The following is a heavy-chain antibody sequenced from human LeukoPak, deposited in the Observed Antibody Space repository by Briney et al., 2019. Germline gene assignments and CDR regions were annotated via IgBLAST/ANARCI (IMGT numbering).Heavy chain of an antibody. CDR2: ISGSGGST. D-gene: IGHD3-10*01. V-gene: IGHV3-23*01. J-gene: IGHJ4*02. Sequence: GGSLRLSCAASGFTFSSYAMSWVRQAPGKGLEWVSAISGSGGSTYYADSVKGRFTISRDNSKNTLYLQMNSLRAEDTAVYYCVKERIWFGELLPGYWGQGTLVTVSS. CDR1: GFTFSSYA. CDR3: VKERIWFGELLPGY.